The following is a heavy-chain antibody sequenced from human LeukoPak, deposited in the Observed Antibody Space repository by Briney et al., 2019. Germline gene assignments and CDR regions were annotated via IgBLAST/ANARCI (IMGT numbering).Heavy chain of an antibody. J-gene: IGHJ6*03. CDR3: ARESVVVVPAAISYYYYYMDV. Sequence: PSETLSLTCTVSGGSISSGDYYWSWIRQPPGKGLEWIGYIYYSGSTYYNPSLKSRVTISVDTSKNQFSLKLSSVTAADTAVYYCARESVVVVPAAISYYYYYMDVWGKGTTVTVSS. D-gene: IGHD2-2*01. V-gene: IGHV4-30-4*08. CDR1: GGSISSGDYY. CDR2: IYYSGST.